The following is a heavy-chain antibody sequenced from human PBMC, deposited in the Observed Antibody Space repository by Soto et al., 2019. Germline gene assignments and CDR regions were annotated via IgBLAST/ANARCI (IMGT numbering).Heavy chain of an antibody. CDR3: ARAVVVGPGTQNYYHYGMDV. CDR2: VHSSGGT. V-gene: IGHV4-59*01. D-gene: IGHD2-2*01. Sequence: SETLSLTCTVSGGSFGGYYWSWIRQSSGKGLEWIGYVHSSGGTNYNPSLKSRVTISIDTSKNQFSLKLSSVTAADTAVYYCARAVVVGPGTQNYYHYGMDVCGQRTTVTVSS. J-gene: IGHJ6*02. CDR1: GGSFGGYY.